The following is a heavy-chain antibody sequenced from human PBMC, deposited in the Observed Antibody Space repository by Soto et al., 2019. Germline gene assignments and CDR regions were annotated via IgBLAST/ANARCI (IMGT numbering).Heavy chain of an antibody. D-gene: IGHD3-22*01. CDR1: VFTSSSDG. Sequence: PGGPLRLSCAASVFTSSSDGMHWARHAPAKGREWGAVISYDGSKKSYAASVKGRFTISRDNSKNTLYLQMNSLRAEDTAVYYCAKEGEGSSGYYLLYYYYYGMDVWGQGTTVTVSS. J-gene: IGHJ6*02. CDR2: ISYDGSKK. CDR3: AKEGEGSSGYYLLYYYYYGMDV. V-gene: IGHV3-30*18.